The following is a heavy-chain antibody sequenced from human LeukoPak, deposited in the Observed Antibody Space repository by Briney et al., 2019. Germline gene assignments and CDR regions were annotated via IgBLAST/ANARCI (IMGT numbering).Heavy chain of an antibody. CDR3: ARVSGYCSGGSCYGLPSHGMDV. CDR2: INPSGGST. CDR1: GYTFTSYY. V-gene: IGHV1-46*01. D-gene: IGHD2-15*01. J-gene: IGHJ6*02. Sequence: GASVTVSCKASGYTFTSYYMQWVRQAPGQGLEWMGIINPSGGSTSYAQKFQGRVTMTRDTSTSTVYMELSSLRSEDTAVYYCARVSGYCSGGSCYGLPSHGMDVWGQGTTVTVSS.